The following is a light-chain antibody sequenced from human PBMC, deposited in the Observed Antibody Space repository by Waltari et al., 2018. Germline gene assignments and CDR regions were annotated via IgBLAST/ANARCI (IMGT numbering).Light chain of an antibody. CDR2: QDS. CDR3: QAWDSSTALV. Sequence: SYELTHPSSVSVSPGQTASITCSGDKLGAKYACWYQQKPGQSPVLVIYQDSKRPSGIPERFAGSNSGNTATLTISGTQAMDEADYYCQAWDSSTALVFGGGTKLTVL. J-gene: IGLJ2*01. V-gene: IGLV3-1*01. CDR1: KLGAKY.